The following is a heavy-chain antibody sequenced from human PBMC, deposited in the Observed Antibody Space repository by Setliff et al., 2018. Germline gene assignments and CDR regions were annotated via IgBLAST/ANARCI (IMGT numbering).Heavy chain of an antibody. V-gene: IGHV3-9*01. CDR2: ISWNSGSI. J-gene: IGHJ2*01. Sequence: QPGGSLRLSCAASGFTFDDHAMHWVRQAPGKGLEWVSGISWNSGSIGYADSVKGRFTISRDNAKNSLYLQMNSLRAEDTAVYYCARVGIAVAGGFDLWGRSTLVTVSS. CDR1: GFTFDDHA. CDR3: ARVGIAVAGGFDL. D-gene: IGHD6-19*01.